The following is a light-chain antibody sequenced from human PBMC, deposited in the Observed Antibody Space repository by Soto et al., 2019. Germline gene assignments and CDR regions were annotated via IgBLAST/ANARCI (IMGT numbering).Light chain of an antibody. J-gene: IGKJ3*01. V-gene: IGKV3D-11*01. CDR3: QQRSNWHAT. CDR1: QGVSSY. Sequence: EIVLTQSPATLSLSPGERATLSCRASQGVSSYLAWYQQKPGQAPRLLIYDASNRATGIPARFSGSGPGTDFTLTISSLEPEDVAVYYCQQRSNWHATFGPGTKVDIK. CDR2: DAS.